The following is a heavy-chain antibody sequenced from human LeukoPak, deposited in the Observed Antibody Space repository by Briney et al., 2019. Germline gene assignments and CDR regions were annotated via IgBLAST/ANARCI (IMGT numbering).Heavy chain of an antibody. Sequence: GGSLRLSCAASGFTFSSYAMSWVRQAPGKGLEWVSGISGSGGSTYYADAVKGRFTISRDNSKKTLYLQMNSLRAEDTAVYYCAKAETYYDYVWGSYPSSWGQGTLVTVSS. CDR3: AKAETYYDYVWGSYPSS. CDR1: GFTFSSYA. D-gene: IGHD3-16*02. V-gene: IGHV3-23*01. J-gene: IGHJ4*02. CDR2: ISGSGGST.